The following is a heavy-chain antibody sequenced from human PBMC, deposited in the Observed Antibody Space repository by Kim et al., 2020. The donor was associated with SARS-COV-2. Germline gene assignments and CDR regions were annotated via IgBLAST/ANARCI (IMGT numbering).Heavy chain of an antibody. Sequence: GGSLRLSCVASGFTFSRYGMHWVRQPPGKGLEWVAVISYDGTNKYYADSVKGRFTISRDISKNTLYLQMNSLRPEDTAVYYCAKTYSGSYFDWFDPWGQGTLVTVSS. D-gene: IGHD1-26*01. V-gene: IGHV3-30*18. CDR1: GFTFSRYG. J-gene: IGHJ5*02. CDR2: ISYDGTNK. CDR3: AKTYSGSYFDWFDP.